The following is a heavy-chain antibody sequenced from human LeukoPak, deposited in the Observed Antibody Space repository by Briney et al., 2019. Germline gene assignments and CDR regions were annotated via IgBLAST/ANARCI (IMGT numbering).Heavy chain of an antibody. Sequence: SETLSLTCTVSGGSISSYYWSWIRQPPRKGLEWIGYIYYSGSTNYNPSLKSRVTISVDTSKNQFSLKLSSVTAADTAVYYCARARRDYTIFGVVSWFDPWGQGTLVTVSS. CDR3: ARARRDYTIFGVVSWFDP. CDR2: IYYSGST. V-gene: IGHV4-59*01. CDR1: GGSISSYY. D-gene: IGHD3-3*01. J-gene: IGHJ5*02.